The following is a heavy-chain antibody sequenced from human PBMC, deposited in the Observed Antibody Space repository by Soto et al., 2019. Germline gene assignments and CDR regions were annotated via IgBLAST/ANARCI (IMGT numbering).Heavy chain of an antibody. CDR3: ARETSVVAATPRFDYYCLDV. D-gene: IGHD2-15*01. CDR1: GYTFTSYG. V-gene: IGHV1-18*01. CDR2: ISAYNGNT. J-gene: IGHJ6*03. Sequence: QVQLVQSGAEVKKPGASVKVSCKASGYTFTSYGTSWVRQAPGQGLEWMGWISAYNGNTNYAQKLQCRVTMTTDTTTSTAYMELTGLRSDDTAVYSCARETSVVAATPRFDYYCLDVWGKGTTVTVSS.